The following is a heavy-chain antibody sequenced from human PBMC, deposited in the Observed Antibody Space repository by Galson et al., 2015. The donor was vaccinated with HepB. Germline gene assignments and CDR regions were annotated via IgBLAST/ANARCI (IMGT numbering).Heavy chain of an antibody. J-gene: IGHJ5*01. V-gene: IGHV3-23*01. CDR3: AKGYGLFDS. CDR2: ISGDGGSS. Sequence: LRLSCAASGFMFDTHAMSWVRQVPGKGLKWVSGISGDGGSSFYADSVKGRFTISKDNSKDTVYLQINSARDEDTAVYYCAKGYGLFDSWGQGILVAVSS. D-gene: IGHD3-16*01. CDR1: GFMFDTHA.